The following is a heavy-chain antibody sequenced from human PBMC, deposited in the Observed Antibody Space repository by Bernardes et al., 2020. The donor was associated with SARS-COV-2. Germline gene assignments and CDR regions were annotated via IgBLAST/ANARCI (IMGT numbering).Heavy chain of an antibody. D-gene: IGHD3-9*01. CDR3: ARDSRESYDILTGYYKAYGYFDY. CDR2: LSSSSSYI. J-gene: IGHJ4*02. Sequence: VETLFLSCAASGFTFSSSSMNWVRQAPGPGLAWVSSLSSSSSYIYYADSVKGRFTISRDNAKNSLYLQMNSLRAEDTAVYYCARDSRESYDILTGYYKAYGYFDYWGQGTLVTVSS. CDR1: GFTFSSSS. V-gene: IGHV3-21*01.